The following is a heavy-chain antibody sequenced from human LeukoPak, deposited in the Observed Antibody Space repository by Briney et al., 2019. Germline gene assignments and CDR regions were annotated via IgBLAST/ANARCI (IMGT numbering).Heavy chain of an antibody. D-gene: IGHD6-13*01. Sequence: VASVKVSCKASGGTFSSYAISWVRQAPGQGLEWMGGIIPIFGTANYAQKFQGRVTITTDESTSTAYMELSSLRSEDTAVYYCAREGSIAAETDHFDYWGQGTLVTVSS. CDR1: GGTFSSYA. CDR2: IIPIFGTA. CDR3: AREGSIAAETDHFDY. J-gene: IGHJ4*02. V-gene: IGHV1-69*05.